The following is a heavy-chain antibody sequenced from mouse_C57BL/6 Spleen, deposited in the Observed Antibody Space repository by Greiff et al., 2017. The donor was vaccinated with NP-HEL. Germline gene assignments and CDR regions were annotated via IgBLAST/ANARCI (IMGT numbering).Heavy chain of an antibody. Sequence: VQLKQSGPGLVKPSQSLSLTCSVTGYSITSGYYWNWIRQFPGNKLEWMGYISYDGSNNYNPSLKNRISITRDTSKNQFFLKLNSVTTEDTATYYCATLRYLAYWGQGTLVTVSA. CDR3: ATLRYLAY. J-gene: IGHJ3*01. CDR2: ISYDGSN. D-gene: IGHD1-1*01. V-gene: IGHV3-6*01. CDR1: GYSITSGYY.